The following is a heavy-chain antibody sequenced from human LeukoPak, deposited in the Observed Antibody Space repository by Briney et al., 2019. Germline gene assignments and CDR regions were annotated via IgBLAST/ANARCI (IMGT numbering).Heavy chain of an antibody. Sequence: PGGSLRLSCAASGFTFDDYAMHWVRQAPGKGLEWVSGISWNSGSIGYADSVKGRFTISRDNAKNSLYLQMNSLRAEDTAVYYCARDSLPYDILTGYPDYWGQGTLVTVSS. CDR2: ISWNSGSI. CDR1: GFTFDDYA. CDR3: ARDSLPYDILTGYPDY. D-gene: IGHD3-9*01. J-gene: IGHJ4*02. V-gene: IGHV3-9*01.